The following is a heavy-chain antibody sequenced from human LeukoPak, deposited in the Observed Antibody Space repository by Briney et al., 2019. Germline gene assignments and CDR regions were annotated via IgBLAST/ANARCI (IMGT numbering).Heavy chain of an antibody. Sequence: GGSLRLSCAASGFTVSSNYMSWVRQAPGKGLEWVSVIYSGGSTYYADSVKGRFTISRDNSKNTLYLQMNSLRSEDTAVYYCARDLGPLYSSSGFDYWGQGTLVTVSS. CDR2: IYSGGST. CDR3: ARDLGPLYSSSGFDY. V-gene: IGHV3-53*05. CDR1: GFTVSSNY. D-gene: IGHD6-6*01. J-gene: IGHJ4*02.